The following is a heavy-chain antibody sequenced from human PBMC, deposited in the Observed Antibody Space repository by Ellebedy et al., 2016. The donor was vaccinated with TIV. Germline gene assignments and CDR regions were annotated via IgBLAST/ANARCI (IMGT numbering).Heavy chain of an antibody. CDR1: DYTFTSYG. CDR3: ARDPHTTDWYVEGRHFDS. Sequence: AASVKVSCKASDYTFTSYGITWVRQAPGQGLEWMGWISAYNGNTKYGQKLQGRITMTTDTSTNTAYMELRSLRSDDTAVYYCARDPHTTDWYVEGRHFDSWGQGTLVPSPQ. J-gene: IGHJ4*02. CDR2: ISAYNGNT. D-gene: IGHD6-19*01. V-gene: IGHV1-18*01.